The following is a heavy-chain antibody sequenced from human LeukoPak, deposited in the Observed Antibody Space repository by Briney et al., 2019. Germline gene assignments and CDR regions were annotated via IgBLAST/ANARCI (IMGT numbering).Heavy chain of an antibody. D-gene: IGHD3-3*01. CDR2: INHSEST. CDR3: ARVKIKGGITIFKEYHYMDV. V-gene: IGHV4-34*01. Sequence: SETLSLTCAVYGGSFSGYYWSWIRQPPGKGLEWIGEINHSESTNYNPSLKSRVTISVDTSKNQFSLKLSSVTAADTAVYYCARVKIKGGITIFKEYHYMDVWGKGTTVTVSS. J-gene: IGHJ6*03. CDR1: GGSFSGYY.